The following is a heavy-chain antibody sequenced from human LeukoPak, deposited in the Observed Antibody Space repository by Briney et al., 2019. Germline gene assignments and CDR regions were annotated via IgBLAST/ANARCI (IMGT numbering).Heavy chain of an antibody. J-gene: IGHJ4*02. CDR1: GRTFTSYT. V-gene: IGHV1-69*02. Sequence: SSVKVSCKASGRTFTSYTISWVRQAPGQGLEWMGRMIPILGIANYAQKFQGRVTITADKSTSTAYIEMSNLTSQDTAAFYFATGHYGDFYFDYWGQGTLVTVSS. CDR3: ATGHYGDFYFDY. CDR2: MIPILGIA. D-gene: IGHD4-17*01.